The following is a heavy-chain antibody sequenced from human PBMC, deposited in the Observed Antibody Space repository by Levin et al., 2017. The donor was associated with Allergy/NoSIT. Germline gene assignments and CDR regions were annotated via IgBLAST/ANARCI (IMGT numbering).Heavy chain of an antibody. CDR3: ASRSYSRGWSPFDN. CDR2: VKHDGSEE. Sequence: GESLKISCAASGFTFSSYWMSWVRQAPGKGLEWVANVKHDGSEEFYVDSVKGRFTISRDNAKNSLYLQMNSLRAEDTAIYYCASRSYSRGWSPFDNWGQGTPVTVSS. V-gene: IGHV3-7*01. CDR1: GFTFSSYW. D-gene: IGHD6-19*01. J-gene: IGHJ4*02.